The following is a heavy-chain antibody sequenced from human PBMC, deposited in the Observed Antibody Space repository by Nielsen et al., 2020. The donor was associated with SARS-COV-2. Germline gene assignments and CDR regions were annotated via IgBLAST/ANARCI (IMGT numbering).Heavy chain of an antibody. V-gene: IGHV1-46*01. CDR1: GYTFTSYY. Sequence: ASVKVSCKASGYTFTSYYMHWVRQAPGQGLEWMGIINPSGGSTSYAQKFQGRVTMTRDTSTSTVYMELSRLRSDDTAVYYCARDLGGSGYGMDVWGQGTTVTVSS. J-gene: IGHJ6*02. CDR2: INPSGGST. CDR3: ARDLGGSGYGMDV. D-gene: IGHD3-10*01.